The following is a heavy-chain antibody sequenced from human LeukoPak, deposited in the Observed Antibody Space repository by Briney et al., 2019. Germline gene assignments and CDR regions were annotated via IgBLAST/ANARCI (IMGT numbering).Heavy chain of an antibody. Sequence: SGGSLRLSCAASGFTFDDYAMHWVRHAPGKGLEWVSGISWNSGSIGYADSVKGRFTISRDNAKNSLYLQMNSLRAEDTALYYCAKDTDSSGWYLDYWGQGTLVTVSS. D-gene: IGHD6-19*01. CDR3: AKDTDSSGWYLDY. CDR1: GFTFDDYA. V-gene: IGHV3-9*01. CDR2: ISWNSGSI. J-gene: IGHJ4*02.